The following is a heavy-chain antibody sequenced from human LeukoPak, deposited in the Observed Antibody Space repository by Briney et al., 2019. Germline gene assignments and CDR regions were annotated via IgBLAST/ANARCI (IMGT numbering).Heavy chain of an antibody. V-gene: IGHV1-18*01. CDR2: ISTYNGNT. CDR3: AKVYGPLGATLSFDY. D-gene: IGHD1-26*01. J-gene: IGHJ4*02. CDR1: GYTFTSYG. Sequence: ASVKVSCKASGYTFTSYGISWVRQAPGQGLEWMGWISTYNGNTNYAQKLQGRVTMTTDTSTSTAYMELRSLRSDDTAVYYCAKVYGPLGATLSFDYWGQGTLVTVSS.